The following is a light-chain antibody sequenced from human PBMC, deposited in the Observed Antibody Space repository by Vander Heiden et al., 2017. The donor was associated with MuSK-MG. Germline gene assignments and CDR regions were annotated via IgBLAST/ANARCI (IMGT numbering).Light chain of an antibody. J-gene: IGLJ2*01. CDR3: TAWDDSFSALL. CDR2: SSN. CDR1: SSNIGSTY. V-gene: IGLV1-47*02. Sequence: QSVLTQPPSASGTPGQRVTISCSGSSSNIGSTYVYCYQQLPATAPKLLVYSSNQRPPGVPDRFSGSKSGTSATLAISGLRSEDEADYYCTAWDDSFSALLFGGGTKLTVL.